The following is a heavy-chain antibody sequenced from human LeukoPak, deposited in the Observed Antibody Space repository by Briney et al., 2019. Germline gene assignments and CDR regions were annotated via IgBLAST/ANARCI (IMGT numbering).Heavy chain of an antibody. V-gene: IGHV3-74*01. CDR3: ARDGGYSGPYPEN. D-gene: IGHD1-26*01. CDR2: INTDGSST. Sequence: GGSLRLSCAASGFTFSSYWMHWVRQAPGKGLVWVSRINTDGSSTIYADSVKGRFTISRDNAKNTLYLQMNSLRAEDTAVYYCARDGGYSGPYPENWGQGTLVTVSS. J-gene: IGHJ4*02. CDR1: GFTFSSYW.